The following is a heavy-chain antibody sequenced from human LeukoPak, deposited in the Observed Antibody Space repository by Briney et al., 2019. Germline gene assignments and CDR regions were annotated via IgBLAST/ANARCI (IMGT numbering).Heavy chain of an antibody. CDR3: ARGRSSGGYFDY. V-gene: IGHV4-34*01. CDR1: GGSFSGYY. J-gene: IGHJ4*02. D-gene: IGHD3-10*01. Sequence: SETLSLTCAVYGGSFSGYYWSWIRQPPGKGLEWIGEINRSGSTNYNPSLKSRVTISVDTSKNQFSLKLSSVTAADTAVYYCARGRSSGGYFDYWGQGTLVTVSS. CDR2: INRSGST.